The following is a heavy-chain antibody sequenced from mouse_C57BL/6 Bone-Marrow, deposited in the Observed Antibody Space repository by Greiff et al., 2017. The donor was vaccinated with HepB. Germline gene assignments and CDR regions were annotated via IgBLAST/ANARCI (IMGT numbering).Heavy chain of an antibody. CDR2: INPYNGGT. D-gene: IGHD2-4*01. V-gene: IGHV1-19*01. CDR1: GYTFTDYY. J-gene: IGHJ3*01. CDR3: ARGGYDYDEGEFAY. Sequence: VQLQQSGPVLVKPGASVKMSCKASGYTFTDYYMNWVKQSHGKSLEWIGVINPYNGGTSYNQKFKGKATLTVDKPSSTAYMELNSLTSEDSAVYYCARGGYDYDEGEFAYWGQGTLVTVSA.